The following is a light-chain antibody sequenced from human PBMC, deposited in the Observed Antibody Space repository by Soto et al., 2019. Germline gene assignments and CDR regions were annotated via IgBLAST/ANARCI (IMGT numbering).Light chain of an antibody. CDR2: DAS. Sequence: EIVLTQSPATLSLSPGERATLSCRASQSVSSYLAWYQQKPGQAPRLLIYDASNRATGIPARFSGSGSGTDFTLTISSLEPEDFAVYCCQQRRAFGGGTKVEIK. J-gene: IGKJ4*01. CDR1: QSVSSY. V-gene: IGKV3-11*01. CDR3: QQRRA.